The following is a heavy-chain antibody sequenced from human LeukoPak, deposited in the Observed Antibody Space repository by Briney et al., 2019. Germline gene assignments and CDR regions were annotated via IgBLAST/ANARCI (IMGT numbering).Heavy chain of an antibody. CDR3: ARVRQLPNWFDP. CDR2: INAGNGNT. Sequence: ASVKVSCKASGYTFTSYAMHWVRQAPGQRLEWMGWINAGNGNTKYSQKFQGRVTITRDTSASTAYMELSSVRSEDTAVYYCARVRQLPNWFDPWGQGTLVTVSS. CDR1: GYTFTSYA. D-gene: IGHD6-6*01. J-gene: IGHJ5*02. V-gene: IGHV1-3*01.